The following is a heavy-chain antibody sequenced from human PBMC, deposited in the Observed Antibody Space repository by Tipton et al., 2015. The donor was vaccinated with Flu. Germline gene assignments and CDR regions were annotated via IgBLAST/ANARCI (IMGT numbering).Heavy chain of an antibody. J-gene: IGHJ4*02. CDR3: ARAGSYKGYFDY. D-gene: IGHD1-26*01. CDR2: IFRTGST. V-gene: IGHV4-38-2*02. Sequence: TLSLTCTISGDSISSDYYWGWIRQPPGKGLEWIGNIFRTGSTYRNPSLKSRVTISVDRSKNQFSLKLRSVTAADTAVYYCARAGSYKGYFDYWGQGTLVTVSS. CDR1: GDSISSDYY.